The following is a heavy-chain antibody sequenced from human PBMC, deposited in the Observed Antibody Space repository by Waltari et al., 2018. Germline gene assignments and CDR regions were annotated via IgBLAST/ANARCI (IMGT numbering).Heavy chain of an antibody. J-gene: IGHJ6*02. Sequence: EEQLLESGGGLVQPGDSLRLSCAASGFRFSNSLMNWFRQAPGRGLVWVERISNNESSITYADSVKGRFTISRDNAKNTLYLQMKRLRAEDTAVYYCVRLAQRTYRSPVPGRHYYYGMDVWGQGTTVTVSS. D-gene: IGHD3-10*01. CDR1: GFRFSNSL. V-gene: IGHV3-74*03. CDR2: ISNNESSI. CDR3: VRLAQRTYRSPVPGRHYYYGMDV.